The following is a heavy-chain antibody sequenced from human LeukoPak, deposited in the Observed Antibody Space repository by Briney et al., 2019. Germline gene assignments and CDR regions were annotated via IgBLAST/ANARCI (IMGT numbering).Heavy chain of an antibody. Sequence: PSETLSLTCTVSGASITNFYWRWVRRPPGKGLEWIGYIYPSGTTNYNPSLQSRVTMSLDTSTNQFSLNLRSVTAAGTAVYYCARAHVDDVEMVYAVRAFDIWGQGTLVTVSS. D-gene: IGHD2-8*01. CDR3: ARAHVDDVEMVYAVRAFDI. CDR1: GASITNFY. J-gene: IGHJ3*02. V-gene: IGHV4-4*09. CDR2: IYPSGTT.